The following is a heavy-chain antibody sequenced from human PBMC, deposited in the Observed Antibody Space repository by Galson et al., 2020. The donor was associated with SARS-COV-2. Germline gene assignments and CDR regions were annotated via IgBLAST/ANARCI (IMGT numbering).Heavy chain of an antibody. Sequence: SETLSLTCSVSGDSINSYHWSWVRQSPGKGLEWIGQIYYSGSTTYNSSPQSRVTIPVDTSRNQFSLKMTSVTAADTAVYYCARAKMYYFGSGSYVWFDAWGQDTLVTVSS. CDR3: ARAKMYYFGSGSYVWFDA. V-gene: IGHV4-59*13. J-gene: IGHJ5*02. CDR2: IYYSGST. CDR1: GDSINSYH. D-gene: IGHD3-10*01.